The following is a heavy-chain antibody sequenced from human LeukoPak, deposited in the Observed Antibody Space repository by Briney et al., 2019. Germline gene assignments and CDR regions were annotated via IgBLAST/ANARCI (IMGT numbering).Heavy chain of an antibody. CDR1: GFTFSSYA. Sequence: GGSLRLSCAASGFTFSSYAMSWVRQAPGKGLEWVSAISGSGGSTYYADSVKGRFTISRDNAKNSLYLQMNSLRAEDTAVYYCARDRYDFWSGSSVYYMDVWGKGTTVTVSS. CDR2: ISGSGGST. CDR3: ARDRYDFWSGSSVYYMDV. V-gene: IGHV3-23*01. D-gene: IGHD3-3*01. J-gene: IGHJ6*03.